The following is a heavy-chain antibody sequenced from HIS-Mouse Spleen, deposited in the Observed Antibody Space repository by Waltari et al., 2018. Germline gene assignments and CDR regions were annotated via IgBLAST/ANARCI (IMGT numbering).Heavy chain of an antibody. CDR2: ISYDGSNK. J-gene: IGHJ4*02. CDR3: AKASSGWLDY. D-gene: IGHD6-19*01. V-gene: IGHV3-30*18. Sequence: QVQLVESGGGGVQPGRSLRLSCAASGFPFSSYGMHWVRQAPGKGLEWVAVISYDGSNKYYADSVKGRFTISRDNSKNTLYLQMNSLRAEDTAVYYGAKASSGWLDYWGQGTLVTVSS. CDR1: GFPFSSYG.